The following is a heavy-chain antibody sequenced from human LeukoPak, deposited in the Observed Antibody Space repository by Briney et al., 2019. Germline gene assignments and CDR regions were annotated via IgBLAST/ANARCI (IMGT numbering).Heavy chain of an antibody. CDR1: GYTFTSYD. J-gene: IGHJ6*02. Sequence: ASVKVSCKASGYTFTSYDINWVRQATGQGLEWMGWMNPNSGNTGYAQKFRGRVTMTRNTSISTAYMELSSLRSEDTAVYYCARGGHFYCSSTSCYANDYYYGMDVWGQGTTVTVSS. CDR2: MNPNSGNT. V-gene: IGHV1-8*01. CDR3: ARGGHFYCSSTSCYANDYYYGMDV. D-gene: IGHD2-2*01.